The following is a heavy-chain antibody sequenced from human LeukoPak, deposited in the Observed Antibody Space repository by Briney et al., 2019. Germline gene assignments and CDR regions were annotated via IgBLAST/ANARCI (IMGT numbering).Heavy chain of an antibody. V-gene: IGHV3-33*01. CDR1: GFTFSCCA. J-gene: IGHJ4*02. CDR2: ICNDGSNK. Sequence: GGALRLSCAASGFTFSCCAIHWVRQAPGRGLEGVAVICNDGSNKYYVDSVKGRFTVFRDNSKNTLYLQMNSLRAEDTAVYYCASDYPLSINGGYFDSLDYWGQGTLVTVSS. CDR3: ASDYPLSINGGYFDSLDY. D-gene: IGHD3-9*01.